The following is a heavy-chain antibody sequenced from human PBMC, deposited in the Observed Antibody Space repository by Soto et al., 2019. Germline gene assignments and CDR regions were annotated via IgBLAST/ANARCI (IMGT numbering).Heavy chain of an antibody. V-gene: IGHV3-21*01. Sequence: PGGSLRLSCAASGFTFSSYSMNWVRQAPGKGLEWVSSISSSSSYIYYADSVKGRFTISRDNAKNSLYLQMNSLRAEDTAVYYCARDVGGYDSYYFDYWGQGTLVTVSS. CDR3: ARDVGGYDSYYFDY. CDR2: ISSSSSYI. D-gene: IGHD5-12*01. J-gene: IGHJ4*02. CDR1: GFTFSSYS.